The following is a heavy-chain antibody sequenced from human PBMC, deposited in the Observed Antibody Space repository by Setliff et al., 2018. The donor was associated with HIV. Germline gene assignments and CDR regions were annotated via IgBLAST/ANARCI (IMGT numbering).Heavy chain of an antibody. CDR3: TTGPI. J-gene: IGHJ3*01. Sequence: GGSLRLSCAGSGFTFGDYSMHWVRQAPGKGLEWVSGIHWNSGTKGYADSVKGRFIISRDNAKNFVYLQVNSLRAEDTALYYCTTGPIWGQGTMVTVSS. CDR2: IHWNSGTK. V-gene: IGHV3-9*01. CDR1: GFTFGDYS.